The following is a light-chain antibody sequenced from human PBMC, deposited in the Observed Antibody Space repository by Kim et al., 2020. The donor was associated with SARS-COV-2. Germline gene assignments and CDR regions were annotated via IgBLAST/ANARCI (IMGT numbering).Light chain of an antibody. V-gene: IGKV3-15*01. Sequence: VSPGESATLSCRASQSISNKLAWYQQKPGQSPRLLIYDTSTRATGIPARFSGSGSGTEFTLTISSLQSEDFAVYHCQQYNKWPITFGQGARLELK. CDR3: QQYNKWPIT. CDR2: DTS. CDR1: QSISNK. J-gene: IGKJ5*01.